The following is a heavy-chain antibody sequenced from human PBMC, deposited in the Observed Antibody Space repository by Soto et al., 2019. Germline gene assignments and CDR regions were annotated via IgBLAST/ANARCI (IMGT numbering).Heavy chain of an antibody. V-gene: IGHV3-64*01. D-gene: IGHD6-6*01. J-gene: IGHJ6*03. CDR1: GFTLSGYA. CDR2: ISSNGVGT. Sequence: PGVSLRLSCAASGFTLSGYAMDWVRQAPGKGLEYVSGISSNGVGTYYANSVQGRFTISRDNSKNTVYLQMGSLRPEDMAVYYCARRARPDFYYMDVWGKGTTLTVSS. CDR3: ARRARPDFYYMDV.